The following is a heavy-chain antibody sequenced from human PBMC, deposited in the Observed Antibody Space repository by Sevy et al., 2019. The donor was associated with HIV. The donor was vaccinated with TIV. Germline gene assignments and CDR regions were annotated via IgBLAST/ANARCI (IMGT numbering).Heavy chain of an antibody. Sequence: GGSLRLSCAASGFTFDDYAMHWVRQAPGKGLEWVSGISWDSGSIGYADSVKGRFTISRDNSKNSLYLQMNSLRAKDTVLYYCAKAIGGVGDCTTTRCYTSDAFDIWGQGTMVPVSS. D-gene: IGHD2-2*02. J-gene: IGHJ3*02. CDR2: ISWDSGSI. CDR3: AKAIGGVGDCTTTRCYTSDAFDI. CDR1: GFTFDDYA. V-gene: IGHV3-9*01.